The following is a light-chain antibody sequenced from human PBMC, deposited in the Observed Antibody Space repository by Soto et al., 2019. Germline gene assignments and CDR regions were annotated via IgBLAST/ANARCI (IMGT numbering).Light chain of an antibody. Sequence: QFLLTQPASVSGSPGQSIPIPCPGTSSDVGGYNYVSWYQRHPGKAPKLMIYDVSNRPSGVSNRFSGSKSGNTASLTISGLQAEDEADYYCSSYTSSSTLYVFGTGTKVTVL. V-gene: IGLV2-14*01. CDR1: SSDVGGYNY. J-gene: IGLJ1*01. CDR3: SSYTSSSTLYV. CDR2: DVS.